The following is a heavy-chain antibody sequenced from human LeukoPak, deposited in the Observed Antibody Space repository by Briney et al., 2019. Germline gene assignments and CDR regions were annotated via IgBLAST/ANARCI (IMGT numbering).Heavy chain of an antibody. CDR3: ARDQIAGYYYASSGYYFDY. J-gene: IGHJ4*02. V-gene: IGHV1-46*01. CDR1: GYTFTSYY. D-gene: IGHD3-22*01. CDR2: INPSGGST. Sequence: GASVKVSCKASGYTFTSYYMHWVRQAPGQELEWMGIINPSGGSTSYAQKFQGRVTMTRDTSTSTVYMELSSLRSEDTAVYYCARDQIAGYYYASSGYYFDYWGQGTLVTVSS.